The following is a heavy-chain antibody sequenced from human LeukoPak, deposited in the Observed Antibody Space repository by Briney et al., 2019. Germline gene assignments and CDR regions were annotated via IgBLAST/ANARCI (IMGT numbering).Heavy chain of an antibody. CDR1: GGSISGHY. V-gene: IGHV4-59*08. CDR2: IHYSGST. CDR3: AKVSDRDSSGYYWGFEF. D-gene: IGHD3-22*01. J-gene: IGHJ4*02. Sequence: SETLSLTCTVSGGSISGHYWSWIRQPPGKGLECIGYIHYSGSTNYNPSLKSRVTISVDTSRNQFSLKLTSVTAADTAVYYCAKVSDRDSSGYYWGFEFWGQGTLVTVSS.